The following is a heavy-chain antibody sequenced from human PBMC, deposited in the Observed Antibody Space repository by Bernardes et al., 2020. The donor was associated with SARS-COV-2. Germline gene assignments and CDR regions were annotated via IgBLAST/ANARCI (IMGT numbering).Heavy chain of an antibody. Sequence: GRSLRLSCPASGSTFSAYYTSWIRQAPGKGLEWISYISTGGSALYYIDSVKGRFTISRDNAKNPLYMRMNSLGAEDTTVYYCSRDYSYGDHVQSSVNAQPHWGQGTLVTVSS. D-gene: IGHD4-17*01. CDR2: ISTGGSAL. J-gene: IGHJ4*02. CDR1: GSTFSAYY. CDR3: SRDYSYGDHVQSSVNAQPH. V-gene: IGHV3-11*01.